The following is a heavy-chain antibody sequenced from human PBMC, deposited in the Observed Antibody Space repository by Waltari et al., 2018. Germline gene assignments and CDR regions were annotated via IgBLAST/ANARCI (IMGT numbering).Heavy chain of an antibody. CDR1: GGSISSSSYY. V-gene: IGHV4-39*07. D-gene: IGHD2-21*02. Sequence: QLQLQESGPGLVKPSETLSLTYTVSGGSISSSSYYWGWIRQPPGKGLEWIGSIYYSGSTYYNPSLKSRVTISVDTSKNQFSLKLSAVTAADTAVYYCARVGGNSYFDYWGQGTLVTVSS. J-gene: IGHJ4*02. CDR3: ARVGGNSYFDY. CDR2: IYYSGST.